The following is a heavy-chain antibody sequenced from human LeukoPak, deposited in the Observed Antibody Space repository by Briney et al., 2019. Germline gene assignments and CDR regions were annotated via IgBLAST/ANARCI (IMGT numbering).Heavy chain of an antibody. CDR1: GYTFTKYG. V-gene: IGHV1-18*01. J-gene: IGHJ3*02. CDR3: ARESGSDAFDI. Sequence: ASVTVSCKASGYTFTKYGVSGVRQAPGQGLEWMGWISAYNGDIKYEQRGKGRVTMTTDTSTSTVYMELRSLRSDDTAVYYCARESGSDAFDIWGQGTMVTVSS. CDR2: ISAYNGDI.